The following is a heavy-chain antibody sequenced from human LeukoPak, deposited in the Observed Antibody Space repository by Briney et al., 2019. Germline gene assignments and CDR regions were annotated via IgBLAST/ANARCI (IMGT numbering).Heavy chain of an antibody. CDR2: ISSSSSYI. CDR1: GFTFSSYS. V-gene: IGHV3-21*01. D-gene: IGHD2-15*01. CDR3: ARIPRLIVGGFDY. Sequence: PGGSLRLSCAASGFTFSSYSMNWVRQAPGKGLEWVSSISSSSSYIYYADSVKGRFTISRDNAKNSLYLQMNSLRAEDTAVYYCARIPRLIVGGFDYWGQGTLVTVSS. J-gene: IGHJ4*02.